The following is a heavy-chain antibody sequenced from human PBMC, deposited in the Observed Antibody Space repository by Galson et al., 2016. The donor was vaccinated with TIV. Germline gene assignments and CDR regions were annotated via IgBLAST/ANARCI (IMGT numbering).Heavy chain of an antibody. Sequence: SLRLSCAASGFTFDDYDFSWVRQAPGKGLEWVSSINWNGASTGHADSVKGRFTISRDNAKNSLYLQMNALRVEDTAFYHCAREVTCGGACYYFDFWGQGTLVTVSS. CDR3: AREVTCGGACYYFDF. J-gene: IGHJ4*02. D-gene: IGHD2-21*02. V-gene: IGHV3-20*01. CDR1: GFTFDDYD. CDR2: INWNGAST.